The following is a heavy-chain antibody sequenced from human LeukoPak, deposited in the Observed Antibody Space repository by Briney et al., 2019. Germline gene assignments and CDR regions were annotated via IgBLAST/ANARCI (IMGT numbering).Heavy chain of an antibody. CDR2: ISSSGRSI. Sequence: GGSLRLPCAASGFPFSIYTMNWVRQAPGKGRGGVSYISSSGRSILYADSVKGRFTVSRDNAKNSLYLQMNNLRAEDTAVYYCGREIPSGSYAPDYWGQGILVIVSS. J-gene: IGHJ4*02. CDR3: GREIPSGSYAPDY. CDR1: GFPFSIYT. V-gene: IGHV3-21*05. D-gene: IGHD1-26*01.